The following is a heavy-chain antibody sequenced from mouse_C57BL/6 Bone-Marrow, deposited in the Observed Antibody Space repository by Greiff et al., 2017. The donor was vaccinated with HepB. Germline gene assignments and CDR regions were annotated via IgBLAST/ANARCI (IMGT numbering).Heavy chain of an antibody. D-gene: IGHD2-4*01. CDR3: VRHDDYDRSLYAMDY. J-gene: IGHJ4*01. CDR2: IRSKSNNYAT. Sequence: EVQLVESGGGLVQPKGSLKLSCAASGFSFNTYAMNWVRQAPGKGLEWVARIRSKSNNYATYYADSVKDRFTISRDDSESMLYLQMNNLKTEDTAMYYCVRHDDYDRSLYAMDYWGQGTSVTVSS. CDR1: GFSFNTYA. V-gene: IGHV10-1*01.